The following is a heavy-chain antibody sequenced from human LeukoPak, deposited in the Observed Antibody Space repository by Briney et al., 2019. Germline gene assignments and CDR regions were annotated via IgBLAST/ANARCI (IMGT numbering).Heavy chain of an antibody. J-gene: IGHJ4*02. D-gene: IGHD4-17*01. V-gene: IGHV3-15*01. Sequence: GGSLRLSCAASGFTFSNTWMSWVRQAPGKGLEGVGRIKSKTDGGTTDYAAPVKGRFTVSRDDSKNTLYLQMHSLKTEDTAVYYCITRTTVTNYWGQGTLVTVSS. CDR1: GFTFSNTW. CDR2: IKSKTDGGTT. CDR3: ITRTTVTNY.